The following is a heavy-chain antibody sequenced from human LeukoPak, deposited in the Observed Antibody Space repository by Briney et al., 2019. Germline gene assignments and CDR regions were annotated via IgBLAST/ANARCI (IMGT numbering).Heavy chain of an antibody. D-gene: IGHD2-15*01. V-gene: IGHV3-49*04. CDR1: GFTFGDYA. Sequence: GGSLRLSCTASGFTFGDYAMSWVRQAPGKGLEWVGFIRSKAYGGTTEYAASVKGRFTISRDDSKSIAYLQMNSLKTEDTAVYYCTRRTYCSGGSCLDYWGQGTLVTASS. CDR3: TRRTYCSGGSCLDY. CDR2: IRSKAYGGTT. J-gene: IGHJ4*02.